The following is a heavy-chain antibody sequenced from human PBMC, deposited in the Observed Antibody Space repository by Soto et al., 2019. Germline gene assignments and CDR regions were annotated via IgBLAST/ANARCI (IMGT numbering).Heavy chain of an antibody. J-gene: IGHJ4*02. CDR2: LHTGYGDT. Sequence: ASVKVSCKASGYTFTNHAIHWVRQAPGQRPECMAWLHTGYGDTKFSQKFQGRLTVTRDTSASTAYMELNTLRPADTAVYYCARDDGITWSLAYWGQGPLVTVPS. D-gene: IGHD6-13*01. CDR1: GYTFTNHA. CDR3: ARDDGITWSLAY. V-gene: IGHV1-3*04.